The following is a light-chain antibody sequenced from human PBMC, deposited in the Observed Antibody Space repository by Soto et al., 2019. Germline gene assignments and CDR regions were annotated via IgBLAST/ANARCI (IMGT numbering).Light chain of an antibody. CDR2: EAS. J-gene: IGKJ1*01. Sequence: DIHITRSPSSVSSSVVDRLTVTCRASQGVSTWLAWYQQRPSQAPKLLVYEASKLQSGVPSRFSASGSVRDFTLTISSLQPEDSATYYCQQYYDFRTFGQGTKVDIK. CDR3: QQYYDFRT. CDR1: QGVSTW. V-gene: IGKV1-5*03.